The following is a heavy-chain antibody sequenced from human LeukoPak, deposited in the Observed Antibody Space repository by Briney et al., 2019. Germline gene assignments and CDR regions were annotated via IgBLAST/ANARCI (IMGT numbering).Heavy chain of an antibody. Sequence: GGSLRLSCAASGFTFSSYAMHWVRQAPGKGLEWVAVISYDGSNKYYADSVKGRFTISRDNSKNTLYLQMNSLRAEDTAVYYCARVFNGDPGHWGQGTLVTVSS. V-gene: IGHV3-30-3*01. D-gene: IGHD4-17*01. CDR3: ARVFNGDPGH. CDR1: GFTFSSYA. CDR2: ISYDGSNK. J-gene: IGHJ4*02.